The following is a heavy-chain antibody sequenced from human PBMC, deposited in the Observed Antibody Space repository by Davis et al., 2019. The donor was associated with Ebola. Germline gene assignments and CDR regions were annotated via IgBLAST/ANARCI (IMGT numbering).Heavy chain of an antibody. CDR1: GFTFSSYA. CDR3: AKDLFVFDY. D-gene: IGHD3-16*01. J-gene: IGHJ4*02. CDR2: ISGSGGST. V-gene: IGHV3-23*01. Sequence: GESLKISCAASGFTFSSYAMSWVRQAPGKGLEWVSAISGSGGSTYYADSVKGRFTISRDNSKNTLYLQMNSLRAEDTAVYYCAKDLFVFDYWGQGTLVTVSS.